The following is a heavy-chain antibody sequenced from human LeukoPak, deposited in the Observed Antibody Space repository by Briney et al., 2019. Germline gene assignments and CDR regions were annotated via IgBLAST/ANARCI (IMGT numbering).Heavy chain of an antibody. CDR2: IYYSGST. J-gene: IGHJ4*02. Sequence: SETLSLTCTVSGGSISSSSYYWSWIRRPPGKGLEWIGYIYYSGSTNYSPSLKSRVTISVDTSKNQFSLKLSSVTAADTAVYYCARYGGVTFDYWGQGTLVTVSS. CDR1: GGSISSSSYY. D-gene: IGHD3-16*01. CDR3: ARYGGVTFDY. V-gene: IGHV4-61*01.